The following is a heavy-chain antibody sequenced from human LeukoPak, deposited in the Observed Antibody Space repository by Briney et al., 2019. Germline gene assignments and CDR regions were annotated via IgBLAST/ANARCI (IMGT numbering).Heavy chain of an antibody. J-gene: IGHJ4*02. CDR1: GFTFSNYW. D-gene: IGHD5-24*01. Sequence: PGGSLRLSCAASGFTFSNYWMIWVRQAPGKGLDWVANIQQDGGQKRYADSVRGRFTVSRDNAQTSLYLHMNSLRAEDTAVYYCARASNPWLQLSWGQGTLVTVSS. CDR3: ARASNPWLQLS. V-gene: IGHV3-7*05. CDR2: IQQDGGQK.